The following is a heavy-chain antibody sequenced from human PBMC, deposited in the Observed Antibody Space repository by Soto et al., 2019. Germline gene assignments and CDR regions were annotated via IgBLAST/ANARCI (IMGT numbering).Heavy chain of an antibody. CDR1: VYAFTNNW. Sequence: QALKISCKVSVYAFTNNWVGWVRQMPGKGLEWMGIIYPGDSDTRYSPSFQGQVTISVDKSIATAYPQWSSLKASDTAMYYCAGRPEYHYGAGKYYGLDVWGKGPTVTVSS. CDR3: AGRPEYHYGAGKYYGLDV. CDR2: IYPGDSDT. V-gene: IGHV5-51*01. J-gene: IGHJ6*04. D-gene: IGHD3-10*01.